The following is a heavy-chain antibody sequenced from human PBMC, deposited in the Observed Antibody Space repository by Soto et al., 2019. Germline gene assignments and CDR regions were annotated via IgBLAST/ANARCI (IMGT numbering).Heavy chain of an antibody. Sequence: SETLSLACTVSGDSISSYYWSWIRQPPGRGLEWIGYIHYSGSTNYNPSLKSRVTMSVDTSKNQFSLKLSSVTAADTAVYYCARRIQLSFYYYMDVWGKGTTVTVS. CDR3: ARRIQLSFYYYMDV. D-gene: IGHD5-18*01. CDR1: GDSISSYY. CDR2: IHYSGST. J-gene: IGHJ6*03. V-gene: IGHV4-59*08.